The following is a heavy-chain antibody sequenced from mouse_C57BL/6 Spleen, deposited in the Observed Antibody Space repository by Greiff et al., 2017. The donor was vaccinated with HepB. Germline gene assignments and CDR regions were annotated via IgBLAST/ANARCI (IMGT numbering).Heavy chain of an antibody. V-gene: IGHV5-16*01. CDR2: INYDGSST. D-gene: IGHD1-1*01. CDR3: ARAGETTVVYFDV. CDR1: GFTFSDYY. J-gene: IGHJ1*03. Sequence: EVMLVESEGGLVQPGSSMKLSCTASGFTFSDYYMAWVRQVPEKGLEWVANINYDGSSTYYLDSLKSRFIISRDNAKNILYLQMSSLKSEDTATYYCARAGETTVVYFDVWGTGTTVTVSS.